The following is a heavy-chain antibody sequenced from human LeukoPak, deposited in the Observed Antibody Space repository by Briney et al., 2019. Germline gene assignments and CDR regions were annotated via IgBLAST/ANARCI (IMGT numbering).Heavy chain of an antibody. Sequence: SETLSLTCTVSGGSIISYYWSWVRQTPGKGLELIAYIHSGGSTYYNPSLKSRVTISVDTSKNQFSLKLSSVTAADTAVYYCAGIEILTGYYSIDYWGQGSLVSVCS. CDR1: GGSIISYY. D-gene: IGHD3-9*01. V-gene: IGHV4-59*01. CDR3: AGIEILTGYYSIDY. CDR2: IHSGGST. J-gene: IGHJ4*02.